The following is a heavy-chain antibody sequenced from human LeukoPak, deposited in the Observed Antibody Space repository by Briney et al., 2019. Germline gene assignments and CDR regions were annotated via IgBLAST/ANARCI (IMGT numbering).Heavy chain of an antibody. Sequence: ASVKVSCKASVYTFTGYYMHWVRQAPGQGLECMGWINPNSGGTNYAQKFQGRVTMTRDTSISTAYMELSRLRSDDTAVYYCATHIVVVVAATTLDYWGQGTLVTVS. V-gene: IGHV1-2*02. D-gene: IGHD2-15*01. J-gene: IGHJ4*02. CDR1: VYTFTGYY. CDR3: ATHIVVVVAATTLDY. CDR2: INPNSGGT.